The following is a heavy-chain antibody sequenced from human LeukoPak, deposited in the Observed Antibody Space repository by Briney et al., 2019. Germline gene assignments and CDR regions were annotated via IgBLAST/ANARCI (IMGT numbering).Heavy chain of an antibody. CDR1: GFTFSSYA. CDR2: ISGSGGST. CDR3: AKGSYSGYDAGDWFDP. Sequence: PGGSLRLSCAASGFTFSSYAMSWVRQAPGKGLEWVSAISGSGGSTYYADSVKGRFTISRDNSKNTLYLQMNSLRAEETAVYYCAKGSYSGYDAGDWFDPWGQGTLVTVSS. D-gene: IGHD5-12*01. V-gene: IGHV3-23*01. J-gene: IGHJ5*02.